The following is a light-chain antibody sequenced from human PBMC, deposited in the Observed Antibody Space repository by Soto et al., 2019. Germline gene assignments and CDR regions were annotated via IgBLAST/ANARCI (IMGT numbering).Light chain of an antibody. J-gene: IGKJ1*01. CDR1: QSISNW. CDR2: DAS. V-gene: IGKV1-5*01. CDR3: QQYNSYPWT. Sequence: DIQMTQSPSTLSASVGDRVTITCRASQSISNWLAWYQQKPGKAPKLLIYDASSLESGVPSRFSGSGSGTEFTLTISSLQPDDFATYYCQQYNSYPWTFDQGTKVEIK.